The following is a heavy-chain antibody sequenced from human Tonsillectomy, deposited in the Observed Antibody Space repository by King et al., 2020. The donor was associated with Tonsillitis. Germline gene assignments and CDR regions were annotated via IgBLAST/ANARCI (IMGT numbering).Heavy chain of an antibody. D-gene: IGHD6-19*01. Sequence: QLVQSGGGVVQPGRSLRLSCAASGFTFSSYGMHWVRQVPGKGLEGVAVIWYDGSKKYYEDSVKGRFTISRDNSKNTLYLQMNSLRAEDTAVYYCARERSIALTGRWFDPWGQGTLVTVSS. CDR3: ARERSIALTGRWFDP. CDR2: IWYDGSKK. V-gene: IGHV3-33*01. CDR1: GFTFSSYG. J-gene: IGHJ5*02.